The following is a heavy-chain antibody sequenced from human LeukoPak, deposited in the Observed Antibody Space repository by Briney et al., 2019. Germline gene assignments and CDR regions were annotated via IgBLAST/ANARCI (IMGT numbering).Heavy chain of an antibody. CDR2: INTNTGNP. Sequence: ASVKVSCKASGYTFTSYAMNWVRQAPGQGLEWMGWINTNTGNPTYAQGFTGRFVFSLDTSVSTAYLQISSLKAEDTAVYYCARGWRSSGDTHTNWFDPWGQGTLVTVSS. D-gene: IGHD2-15*01. CDR3: ARGWRSSGDTHTNWFDP. CDR1: GYTFTSYA. J-gene: IGHJ5*02. V-gene: IGHV7-4-1*02.